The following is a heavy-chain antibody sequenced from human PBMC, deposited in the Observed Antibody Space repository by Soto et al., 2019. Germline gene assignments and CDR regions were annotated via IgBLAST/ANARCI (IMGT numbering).Heavy chain of an antibody. V-gene: IGHV6-1*01. Sequence: SQTLSLTCVISGDSVSSINAGWNWIRQSPSRGLEWLGRTYYRSRWYDDYAVSVKGRIAINPDTSKNHISLQLNSVTPEDTAVYYCTRDTRFWYFDLWGRGTLVPVSS. D-gene: IGHD3-9*01. CDR2: TYYRSRWYD. CDR3: TRDTRFWYFDL. J-gene: IGHJ2*01. CDR1: GDSVSSINAG.